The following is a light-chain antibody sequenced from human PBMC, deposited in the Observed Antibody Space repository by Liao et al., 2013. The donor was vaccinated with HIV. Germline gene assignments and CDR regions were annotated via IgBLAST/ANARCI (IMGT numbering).Light chain of an antibody. Sequence: SYELTQPPSVSVSPGQTASITCSGDKLGDKYACWYQQKPGQSPVLVIYQDIKRPSGIPERFSGSNSGNTATLTISRVEAGDEADYYCQVWDSSSDHLVFGGGTKLTVL. CDR2: QDI. CDR1: KLGDKY. V-gene: IGLV3-1*01. CDR3: QVWDSSSDHLV. J-gene: IGLJ2*01.